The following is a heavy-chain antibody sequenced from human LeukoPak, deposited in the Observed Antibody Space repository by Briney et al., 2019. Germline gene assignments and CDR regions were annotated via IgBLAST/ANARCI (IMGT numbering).Heavy chain of an antibody. V-gene: IGHV4-39*07. J-gene: IGHJ4*02. CDR2: IYYSGST. CDR3: ASRDCSGGSCHSEDY. CDR1: GGSISSNIYS. Sequence: PSETLSLTCTVSGGSISSNIYSWGWIRQPPGRGLEWIGNIYYSGSTYYNPSLKSRVTISLDTPKNQFSLKLTSVTAADTAVYYCASRDCSGGSCHSEDYWGQGTLVTVSS. D-gene: IGHD2-15*01.